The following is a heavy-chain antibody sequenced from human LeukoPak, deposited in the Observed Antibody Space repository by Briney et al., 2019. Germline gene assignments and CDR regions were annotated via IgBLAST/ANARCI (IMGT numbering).Heavy chain of an antibody. CDR3: ARDASYYYDSSGYYEGY. CDR1: GFTFSTYG. V-gene: IGHV3-30*03. D-gene: IGHD3-22*01. Sequence: SGGSLRLSCTASGFTFSTYGMHWVRQAPGKGLEWVTLISYDGSTKYYSDSVKGRFTLSRDNSKNTLYLQMNSLRAEDTAVYYCARDASYYYDSSGYYEGYWGQGTLVTVSS. CDR2: ISYDGSTK. J-gene: IGHJ4*02.